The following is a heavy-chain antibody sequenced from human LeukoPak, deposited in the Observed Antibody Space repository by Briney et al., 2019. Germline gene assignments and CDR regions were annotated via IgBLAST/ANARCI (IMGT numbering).Heavy chain of an antibody. V-gene: IGHV1-18*01. D-gene: IGHD6-6*01. CDR1: GYAFTSYG. Sequence: ASVKVSCKASGYAFTSYGISWVRQAPGQGLEWMGWISAYNGNTNYAQKLQGRVTMTTDTSTSTAYMELRSLRSDDTAVYYCARYRLPSIAARLGYYWGHGTLVTVSS. J-gene: IGHJ4*01. CDR3: ARYRLPSIAARLGYY. CDR2: ISAYNGNT.